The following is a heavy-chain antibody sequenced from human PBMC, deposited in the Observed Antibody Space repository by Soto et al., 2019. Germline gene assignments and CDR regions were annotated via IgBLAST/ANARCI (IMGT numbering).Heavy chain of an antibody. CDR1: GYSFSSLD. J-gene: IGHJ4*02. Sequence: QVQLVQSGAEVREPGASVKVSCKASGYSFSSLDINWVRQTTGQGLEWMGWMQPRDGRTGYAQKFQGRVTMTRDTSINTAHMELSSLTSDDTAFYYCARGVTAGVDYWGQGTLVTVSS. D-gene: IGHD1-26*01. V-gene: IGHV1-8*01. CDR2: MQPRDGRT. CDR3: ARGVTAGVDY.